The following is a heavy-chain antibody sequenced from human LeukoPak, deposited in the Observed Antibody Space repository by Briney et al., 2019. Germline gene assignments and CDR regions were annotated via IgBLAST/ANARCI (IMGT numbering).Heavy chain of an antibody. D-gene: IGHD6-13*01. CDR3: AKTPGYSSSWPLGYFQH. Sequence: PGGSLRLSCAASGFTFSSYGMHWVRQAPGKGLEWVTFIRYDGGNKYYADSVKGRFTISRDNSKNTLYLQMNSLRAEDTAVYYCAKTPGYSSSWPLGYFQHWGQGTLVTVSS. V-gene: IGHV3-30*02. CDR2: IRYDGGNK. J-gene: IGHJ1*01. CDR1: GFTFSSYG.